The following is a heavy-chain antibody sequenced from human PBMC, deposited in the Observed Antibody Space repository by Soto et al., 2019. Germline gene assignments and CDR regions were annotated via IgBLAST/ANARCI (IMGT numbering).Heavy chain of an antibody. D-gene: IGHD3-3*01. V-gene: IGHV4-34*01. CDR1: GGSFSGYY. J-gene: IGHJ4*02. Sequence: QVQLQQWGAGLLKPSETLSLTCAVYGGSFSGYYWSWIRQPPGTGLEWIGEINHSGSTNYNPSLNSRITISVDTPKNQFSLKLSSVTAAHTAVYYCARGGGVVILDDYWGQGILVTVSS. CDR2: INHSGST. CDR3: ARGGGVVILDDY.